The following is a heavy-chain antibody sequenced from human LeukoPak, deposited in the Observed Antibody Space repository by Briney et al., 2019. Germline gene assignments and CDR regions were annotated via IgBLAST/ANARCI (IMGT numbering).Heavy chain of an antibody. CDR1: GYTFTGYY. CDR3: ARGSDNWNSSFDY. V-gene: IGHV1-2*02. CDR2: INPNSGGT. D-gene: IGHD1-7*01. Sequence: ASVKVSCKASGYTFTGYYMHWVRQAPGQGLEWMGWINPNSGGTNYAQKFQGRVTMTRDTSISTAYMELSSLRSEDTAVYYCARGSDNWNSSFDYWGQGTLVTVSS. J-gene: IGHJ4*02.